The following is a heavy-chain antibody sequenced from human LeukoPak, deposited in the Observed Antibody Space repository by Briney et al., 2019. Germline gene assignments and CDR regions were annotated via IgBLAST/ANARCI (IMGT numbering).Heavy chain of an antibody. CDR2: ISSSSSYI. CDR1: GFTFIDYS. Sequence: KPGGSLRLSCEASGFTFIDYSMNWVRQAPGKGLEWVSSISSSSSYIYYADSVKGRFTISRDNAKNSLYLQMNSLRAEDTAVYYCARDKYYGSGSYSYYYYGMDVWGKGTTVTVSS. CDR3: ARDKYYGSGSYSYYYYGMDV. V-gene: IGHV3-21*01. J-gene: IGHJ6*04. D-gene: IGHD3-10*01.